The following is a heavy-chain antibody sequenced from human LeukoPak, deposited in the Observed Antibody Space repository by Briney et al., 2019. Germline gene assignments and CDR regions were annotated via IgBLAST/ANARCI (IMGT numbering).Heavy chain of an antibody. CDR2: ISGFNGNT. CDR1: GYTFASYG. J-gene: IGHJ3*02. D-gene: IGHD2/OR15-2a*01. V-gene: IGHV1-18*01. Sequence: GASVKVSCKASGYTFASYGISWVRQAPGQGLEWMGWISGFNGNTNHAQNLPDRVTMTTDTSTSTAYMELRSLRSDDTAVYFCARVPNQYCTSRCYYTAFDIWGQGTMVTVSS. CDR3: ARVPNQYCTSRCYYTAFDI.